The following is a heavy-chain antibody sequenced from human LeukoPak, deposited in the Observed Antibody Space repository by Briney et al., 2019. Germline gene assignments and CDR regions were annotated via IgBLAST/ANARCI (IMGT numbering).Heavy chain of an antibody. Sequence: GGSLRLSCAASGFTVSSNYMSWVRQAPGKGLEWVSSISTSSLYIYYADSVKGRFTISRDNARNSLYLQMNSLRAEDTAVYYCARDSDWNDGLDYWGQGTLVTVSS. CDR1: GFTVSSNY. D-gene: IGHD1-1*01. CDR3: ARDSDWNDGLDY. CDR2: ISTSSLYI. V-gene: IGHV3-21*01. J-gene: IGHJ4*02.